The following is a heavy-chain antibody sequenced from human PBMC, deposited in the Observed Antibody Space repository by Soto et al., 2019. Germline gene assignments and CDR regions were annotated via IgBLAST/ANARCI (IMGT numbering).Heavy chain of an antibody. D-gene: IGHD6-13*01. J-gene: IGHJ6*02. CDR1: VXSVTTYY. Sequence: XTLSLPRTVSVXSVTTYYWSWIRQPAGKGLEWIGRIDASGNTNYNPSLNSRVTMSIDTSKNQLSLKLTSFTAADTAIYYCARYSNNWFQTEGMDVWGQGTTVTVSS. CDR2: IDASGNT. V-gene: IGHV4-4*07. CDR3: ARYSNNWFQTEGMDV.